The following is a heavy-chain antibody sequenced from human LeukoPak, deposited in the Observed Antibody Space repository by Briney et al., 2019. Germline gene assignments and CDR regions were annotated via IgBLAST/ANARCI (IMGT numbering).Heavy chain of an antibody. CDR2: INAGNGDT. CDR3: ARARYYYDSSGYYSPLYYFDY. Sequence: ASVKVSCKASGYTFTNYIIHWVRQAPGQRLEWMGWINAGNGDTKYSQKFQVRVTITRDTSASTAYMELSSLRSEGTAVYYCARARYYYDSSGYYSPLYYFDYWGQGTLVTVSS. J-gene: IGHJ4*02. D-gene: IGHD3-22*01. CDR1: GYTFTNYI. V-gene: IGHV1-3*01.